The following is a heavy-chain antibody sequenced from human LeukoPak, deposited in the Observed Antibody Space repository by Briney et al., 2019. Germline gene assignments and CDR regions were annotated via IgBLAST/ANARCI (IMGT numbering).Heavy chain of an antibody. D-gene: IGHD3-10*01. V-gene: IGHV1-2*02. CDR2: INPKSGAT. CDR3: AREGGSHAFDI. CDR1: GYTFTAYY. Sequence: ASVKVSCKASGYTFTAYYIHWVRQAPGQGLEWMGWINPKSGATTYAQNFQGRVTMTRDTSISTAYMELSRLRSDDTAVYYCAREGGSHAFDIWGQGTMVTVSS. J-gene: IGHJ3*02.